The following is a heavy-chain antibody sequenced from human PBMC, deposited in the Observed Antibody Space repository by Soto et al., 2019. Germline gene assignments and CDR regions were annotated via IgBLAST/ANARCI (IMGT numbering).Heavy chain of an antibody. Sequence: GGSLRLSCAASGFTFSSYWMSWVRQAPGKGLEWVANIKKDGSGKYNVDSVKGRFTISRANAKNSMYLQMNSLRAEDTAVYYCARGHLRSMVRKSLSYYFDYWGQGTLVTVSS. D-gene: IGHD3-10*01. V-gene: IGHV3-7*05. J-gene: IGHJ4*02. CDR1: GFTFSSYW. CDR3: ARGHLRSMVRKSLSYYFDY. CDR2: IKKDGSGK.